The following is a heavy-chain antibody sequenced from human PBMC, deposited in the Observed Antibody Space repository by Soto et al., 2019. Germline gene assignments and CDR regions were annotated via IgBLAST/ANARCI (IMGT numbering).Heavy chain of an antibody. D-gene: IGHD2-2*01. CDR3: ARFEDIVVVPAALHFYYYYGMDV. J-gene: IGHJ6*02. CDR2: IYYSWST. CDR1: GGSISSSSYY. Sequence: SETLSLTCTVSGGSISSSSYYWGWIRQPPGKGLEWIGSIYYSWSTYYNPSLKSRVTISVDTSKNQFSLKLSSVTAADTAVYYCARFEDIVVVPAALHFYYYYGMDVWGQGTTVTVSS. V-gene: IGHV4-39*01.